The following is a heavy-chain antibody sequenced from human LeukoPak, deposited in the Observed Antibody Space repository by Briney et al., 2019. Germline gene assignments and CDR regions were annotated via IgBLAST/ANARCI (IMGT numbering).Heavy chain of an antibody. V-gene: IGHV3-23*01. CDR2: ISGSGGNT. Sequence: GGSLRLSCAASGFSFNNYAMNWVRQAPGKGLEWVSAISGSGGNTYYADSVKGRFTISRDNSKNTLYLQMNSLRAEDTAVYYCARDRYDFWSGTSGNDYWGQGTLVAVSS. J-gene: IGHJ4*02. CDR3: ARDRYDFWSGTSGNDY. CDR1: GFSFNNYA. D-gene: IGHD3-3*01.